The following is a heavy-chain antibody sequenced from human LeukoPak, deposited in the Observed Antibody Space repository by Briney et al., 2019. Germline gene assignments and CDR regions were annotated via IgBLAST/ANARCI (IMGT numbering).Heavy chain of an antibody. D-gene: IGHD3-16*01. V-gene: IGHV4-31*03. J-gene: IGHJ4*02. CDR2: IYYTGST. CDR3: ARCQGGDYFDY. CDR1: GGSISSGGYF. Sequence: SETLSLTCTVSGGSISSGGYFWTWIRQHPGKGLEWIGHIYYTGSTYYNPSLKSRVTISVDTSKNQFSLKLNSVTAADTAVYYCARCQGGDYFDYWGQGTLVTVSS.